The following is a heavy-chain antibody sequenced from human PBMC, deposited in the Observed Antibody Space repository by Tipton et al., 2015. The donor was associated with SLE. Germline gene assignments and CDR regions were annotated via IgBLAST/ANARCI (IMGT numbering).Heavy chain of an antibody. V-gene: IGHV4-61*01. D-gene: IGHD6-13*01. J-gene: IGHJ4*02. CDR3: ARGRPGIAAAGTYDY. Sequence: GLVKPSETLSLTYTVSGGSVSSGSYYWSWIRQPPGKGLEWIGYIYYSGSTNYNPSLKSRVTISVDTSKNQFSLKLSSVTAADTAVYYCARGRPGIAAAGTYDYWGQGTLVTVSS. CDR2: IYYSGST. CDR1: GGSVSSGSYY.